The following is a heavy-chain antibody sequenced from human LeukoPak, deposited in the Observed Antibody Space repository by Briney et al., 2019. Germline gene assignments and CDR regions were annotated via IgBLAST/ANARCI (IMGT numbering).Heavy chain of an antibody. CDR3: ATSGSYFDFDY. V-gene: IGHV3-48*04. Sequence: GGSLRLSCAASGFTFSSYAMSWVRQAPGKGLEWVSYISSSSSTIYYADSVKGRFTISRDNAKNSLYLQMNSLRAEDTAVYYCATSGSYFDFDYWGQGTLVTVSS. J-gene: IGHJ4*02. CDR1: GFTFSSYA. CDR2: ISSSSSTI. D-gene: IGHD1-26*01.